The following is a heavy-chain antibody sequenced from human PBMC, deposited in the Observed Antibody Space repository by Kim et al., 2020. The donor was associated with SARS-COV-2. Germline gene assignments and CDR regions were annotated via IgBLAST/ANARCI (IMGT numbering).Heavy chain of an antibody. Sequence: NPSRKSRVTMSVDTSKNQFSLKLSSVTAADTAVYYCARRPDYGDYGGFDYWGQGTLVTVSS. J-gene: IGHJ4*02. CDR3: ARRPDYGDYGGFDY. D-gene: IGHD4-17*01. V-gene: IGHV4-34*01.